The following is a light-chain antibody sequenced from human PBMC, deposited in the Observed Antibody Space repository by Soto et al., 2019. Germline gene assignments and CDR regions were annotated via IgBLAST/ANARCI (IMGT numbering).Light chain of an antibody. Sequence: EVVMTQSPATLSVSPGERATLSCRASHTVSRNLAWYQQRPGQAPRLLIYDISNRAAGVPASFSGSVSDTEFPLPLRGLPSEDFAVFFWQQNNNWPSFGQGTRLEI. J-gene: IGKJ5*01. CDR1: HTVSRN. V-gene: IGKV3-15*01. CDR2: DIS. CDR3: QQNNNWPS.